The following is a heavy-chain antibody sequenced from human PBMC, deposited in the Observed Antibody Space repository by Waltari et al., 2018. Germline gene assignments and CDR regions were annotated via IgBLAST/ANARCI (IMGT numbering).Heavy chain of an antibody. Sequence: QVQLQESGPGLVKPSETLSLTCVVSGGSMDSYFCNLLRQPPGKGLEWIGYVYYSGGSKYNTSLESRVTISADTSRNEVSLSLTSVTAADTAVYFCARGGHYDAVTSFYSDALHVWGRGTTVIVSS. CDR3: ARGGHYDAVTSFYSDALHV. D-gene: IGHD3-3*01. CDR2: VYYSGGS. J-gene: IGHJ3*01. V-gene: IGHV4-59*08. CDR1: GGSMDSYF.